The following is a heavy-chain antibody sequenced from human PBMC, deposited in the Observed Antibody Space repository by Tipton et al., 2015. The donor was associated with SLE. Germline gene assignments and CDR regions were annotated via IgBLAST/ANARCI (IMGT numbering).Heavy chain of an antibody. CDR2: INEYGSEK. Sequence: VQLVQSGGGLVQPGGSLRLSCAASGFTFSRSWMNWVRLAPGKGLEWVANINEYGSEKHYVDSLKERLTISRDNAKKSVYLQMNSLRAEDTAVYYCARGKYYFDYWGQGALVTVSS. J-gene: IGHJ4*02. CDR1: GFTFSRSW. CDR3: ARGKYYFDY. D-gene: IGHD2/OR15-2a*01. V-gene: IGHV3-7*01.